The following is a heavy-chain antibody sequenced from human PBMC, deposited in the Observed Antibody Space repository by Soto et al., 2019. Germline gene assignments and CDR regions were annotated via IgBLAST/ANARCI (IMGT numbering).Heavy chain of an antibody. CDR2: IHSDGSST. D-gene: IGHD1-26*01. J-gene: IGHJ3*02. CDR1: GFTFSYYW. CDR3: ARGDRGAFDI. Sequence: EVQLVESGGGLVQPGESLRLPCVDSGFTFSYYWMHWVRQGTGKGLVWVSRIHSDGSSTTYADSVKGRFTISRDNAKNTLYLQMNSLRAEDTSVYYCARGDRGAFDIWGQGPVVTVSS. V-gene: IGHV3-74*01.